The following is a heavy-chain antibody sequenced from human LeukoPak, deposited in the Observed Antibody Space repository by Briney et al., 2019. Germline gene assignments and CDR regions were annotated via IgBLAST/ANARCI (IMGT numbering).Heavy chain of an antibody. CDR1: GYSFTNSW. Sequence: GESLKISCKGSGYSFTNSWISWVRQMPGKGLEWMGTIDPSDSYTNYNPSFQGHVIISADKSISTAYLQWGSLKASDTALYYCARHPAPGTWYFDYWGQGTLVTVSS. CDR3: ARHPAPGTWYFDY. J-gene: IGHJ4*02. CDR2: IDPSDSYT. V-gene: IGHV5-10-1*01. D-gene: IGHD6-13*01.